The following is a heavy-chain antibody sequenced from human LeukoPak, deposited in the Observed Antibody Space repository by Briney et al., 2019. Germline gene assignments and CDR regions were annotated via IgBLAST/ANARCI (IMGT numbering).Heavy chain of an antibody. D-gene: IGHD5/OR15-5a*01. J-gene: IGHJ2*01. V-gene: IGHV4-30-2*01. CDR2: IYHSGST. CDR1: GGSISSGGYS. Sequence: SQTLSLTCAVSGGSISSGGYSWSWIRQPPGKGLEWNGYIYHSGSTYYNPSLKSRVTISVDRSKNQFSLKLSSVTAADTAVYYCARVGLRRRYWYFDLWGRGTLVTVSS. CDR3: ARVGLRRRYWYFDL.